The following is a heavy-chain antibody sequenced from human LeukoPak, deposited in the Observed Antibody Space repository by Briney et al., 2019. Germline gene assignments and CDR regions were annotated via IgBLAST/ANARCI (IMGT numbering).Heavy chain of an antibody. Sequence: SETLSLTCTVSGGFISSYYWSWIRQPPGKGLEWIGSIYYGGGTHYNPSLKSRATIFLDTSMNQFSLRLTSVTAADTALYFCARESFEEPGTMDHWGQGTLVSVSS. J-gene: IGHJ4*02. CDR2: IYYGGGT. CDR1: GGFISSYY. D-gene: IGHD4/OR15-4a*01. CDR3: ARESFEEPGTMDH. V-gene: IGHV4-59*08.